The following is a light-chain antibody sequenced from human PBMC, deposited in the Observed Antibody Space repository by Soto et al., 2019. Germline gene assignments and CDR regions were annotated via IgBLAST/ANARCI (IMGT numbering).Light chain of an antibody. CDR1: QSVSSNY. Sequence: EIVLTQSPGTLSLSPGERVTLSCRASQSVSSNYLAWYQQKPGQAPRLLIYSASSRATGIPDRFSSSGSGTDFTLTINRLEPEVFAVYYCQQYGGSPRVTFGGGTKVEIK. CDR2: SAS. V-gene: IGKV3-20*01. CDR3: QQYGGSPRVT. J-gene: IGKJ4*01.